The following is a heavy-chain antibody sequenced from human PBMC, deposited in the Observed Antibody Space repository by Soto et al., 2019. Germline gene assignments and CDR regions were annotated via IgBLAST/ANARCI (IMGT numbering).Heavy chain of an antibody. J-gene: IGHJ3*02. CDR3: ARXARRDIVVVLAPKAFDI. V-gene: IGHV4-31*03. Sequence: SETLSLTCTVSGGSISSGGYYWSWIRQHPGKGLEWIGYIYYSGSTYYNPSLKSRVTISVDTSKNQFSLKLSSVTAADTAVYYCARXARRDIVVVLAPKAFDIWGQGTMVTVSS. CDR1: GGSISSGGYY. D-gene: IGHD2-15*01. CDR2: IYYSGST.